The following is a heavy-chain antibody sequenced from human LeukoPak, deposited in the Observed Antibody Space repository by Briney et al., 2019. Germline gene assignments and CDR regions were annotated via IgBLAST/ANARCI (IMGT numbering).Heavy chain of an antibody. Sequence: SETLSLTCTVSGGSISSSSYYWGWIRQPPGKGLEWIGSIYYSGSTYYNPSLKSRVTISVDTSKNQFSLKLSSVTAADTAVYYCAKERRSYSSSWYGDDAFDIWGQGTMVTVSS. D-gene: IGHD6-13*01. J-gene: IGHJ3*02. CDR2: IYYSGST. CDR3: AKERRSYSSSWYGDDAFDI. CDR1: GGSISSSSYY. V-gene: IGHV4-39*07.